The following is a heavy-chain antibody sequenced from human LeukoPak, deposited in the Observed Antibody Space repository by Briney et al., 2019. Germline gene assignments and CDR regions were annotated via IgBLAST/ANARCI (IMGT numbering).Heavy chain of an antibody. J-gene: IGHJ4*02. D-gene: IGHD7-27*01. CDR1: GFTFSSYE. V-gene: IGHV3-48*03. Sequence: GGSLRLSCAASGFTFSSYEMNWVRQAPGKGLEWVSYISSSGSTIYYADSVKGRFTISRDNAKNSLYLQMNSLRVEDTAVYYCARDLNWETYWGQGTLVSVSS. CDR2: ISSSGSTI. CDR3: ARDLNWETY.